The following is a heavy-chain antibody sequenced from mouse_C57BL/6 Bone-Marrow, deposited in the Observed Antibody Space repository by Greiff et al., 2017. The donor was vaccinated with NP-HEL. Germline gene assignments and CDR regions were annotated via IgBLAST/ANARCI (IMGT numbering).Heavy chain of an antibody. D-gene: IGHD1-1*01. Sequence: EVQLVESGPVLVKPGASVKMSCKASGYTFTDYYMNWVKQSHGKSLEWIGVINPYNGGTSYNQKFKGKATLTVDKSSSTAYMELNSLTSEDSAVYYCAREGYYGRGCYPMDYWGQGTSVTVSS. CDR1: GYTFTDYY. V-gene: IGHV1-19*01. J-gene: IGHJ4*01. CDR3: AREGYYGRGCYPMDY. CDR2: INPYNGGT.